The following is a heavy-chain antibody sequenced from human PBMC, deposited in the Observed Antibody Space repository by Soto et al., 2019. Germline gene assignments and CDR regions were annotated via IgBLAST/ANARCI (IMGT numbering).Heavy chain of an antibody. J-gene: IGHJ3*01. CDR3: ARSHYVLGAFDV. Sequence: VQLQESGPGLVKPSETLSLTCTVSGASISSGDYYWSWIRQSPGKGLQWNGYIFHSGETYYTPSLESRLSISIDASNNQFSLNLNSVTAAYTAVYFCARSHYVLGAFDVWCPGTVVTVSS. CDR1: GASISSGDYY. D-gene: IGHD3-10*02. V-gene: IGHV4-30-4*08. CDR2: IFHSGET.